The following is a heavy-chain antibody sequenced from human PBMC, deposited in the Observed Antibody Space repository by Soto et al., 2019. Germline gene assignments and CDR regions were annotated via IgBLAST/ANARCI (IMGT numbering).Heavy chain of an antibody. CDR3: ARDSKKVSWYLDL. J-gene: IGHJ2*01. CDR2: IWYDGSNQ. V-gene: IGHV3-33*01. Sequence: QVQLVESGGGVVQAGRSLRLSCAASGFTFSSYGMHWVRQAPGKGLEWVAVIWYDGSNQYYAASVKGRFTISRDNSKNTLYLQMNSLRGEDTAVYYCARDSKKVSWYLDLWGRGTLVPVSS. D-gene: IGHD2-8*01. CDR1: GFTFSSYG.